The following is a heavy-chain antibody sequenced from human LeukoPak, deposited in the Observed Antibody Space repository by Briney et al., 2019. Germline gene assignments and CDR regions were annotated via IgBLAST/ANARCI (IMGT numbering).Heavy chain of an antibody. Sequence: GGSLRLSCAASGFTFSSYAMSWVRQAPGKGLEWVSAISGSGGSTYYADSVKGRFTISRDNSKNTLYLQMNSLRAEDTAVYYCAKGDRYCSNTSCYTNAFDIWGPGTMVTVSS. V-gene: IGHV3-23*01. CDR3: AKGDRYCSNTSCYTNAFDI. CDR2: ISGSGGST. CDR1: GFTFSSYA. J-gene: IGHJ3*02. D-gene: IGHD2-2*02.